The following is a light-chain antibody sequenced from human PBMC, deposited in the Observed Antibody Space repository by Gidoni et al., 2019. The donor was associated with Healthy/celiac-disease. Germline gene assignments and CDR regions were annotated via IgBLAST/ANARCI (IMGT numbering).Light chain of an antibody. V-gene: IGLV2-14*01. CDR2: EVS. J-gene: IGLJ2*01. CDR3: SAYTSSSTLVV. Sequence: QSALTQPASVSGSPGQSITISCTGTSSDVGGYNYLAWYQQPPGKAPKLMIYEVSNRPSGVSNRCSGAKSGNTASLTISGRQAEDEADYYCSAYTSSSTLVVFGGGTKLTVL. CDR1: SSDVGGYNY.